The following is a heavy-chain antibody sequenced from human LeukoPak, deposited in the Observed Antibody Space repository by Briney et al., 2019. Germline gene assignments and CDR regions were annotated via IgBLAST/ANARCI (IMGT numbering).Heavy chain of an antibody. J-gene: IGHJ4*02. D-gene: IGHD4-17*01. CDR3: ARGRSPYGLDY. Sequence: SETLSLTCAVYGGSFSGYYWSWIRQPPGKGLEWIGEINHSGSTNYNPSLKSRVTISVDTSKNQFFLKLSSVTAADTAVYYCARGRSPYGLDYWGQGTLVTVSS. CDR2: INHSGST. V-gene: IGHV4-34*01. CDR1: GGSFSGYY.